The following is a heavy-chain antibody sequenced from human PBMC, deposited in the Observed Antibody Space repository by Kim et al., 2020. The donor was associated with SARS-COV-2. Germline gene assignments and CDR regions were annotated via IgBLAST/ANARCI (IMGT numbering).Heavy chain of an antibody. V-gene: IGHV3-11*06. Sequence: ADSVKGRFTISRDNAKNSLYLQMNSLRAEDTAVYYCARSLGGDRGAFDIWGQGTMVTVSS. D-gene: IGHD1-26*01. J-gene: IGHJ3*02. CDR3: ARSLGGDRGAFDI.